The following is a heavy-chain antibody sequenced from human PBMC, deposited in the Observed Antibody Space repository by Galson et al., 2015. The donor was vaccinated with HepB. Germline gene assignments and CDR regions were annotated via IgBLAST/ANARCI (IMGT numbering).Heavy chain of an antibody. J-gene: IGHJ5*02. CDR2: IIGSGGYT. D-gene: IGHD3-10*01. CDR1: GFTFSNYA. V-gene: IGHV3-23*01. Sequence: SLRLSCAASGFTFSNYAMTWVRQAPGKGLEWVSSIIGSGGYTFYADSVRGRFTVYRDNSRNTLYLQMISLRAEDTAVYYCAKGRDSGKVDWFDPWGQGTLVTVSS. CDR3: AKGRDSGKVDWFDP.